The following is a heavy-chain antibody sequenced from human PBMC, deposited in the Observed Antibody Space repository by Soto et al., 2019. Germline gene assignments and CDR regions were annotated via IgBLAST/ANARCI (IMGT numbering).Heavy chain of an antibody. CDR1: GFTFSSYA. V-gene: IGHV3-23*01. CDR2: ISDSGGST. Sequence: GGSLRLSCAASGFTFSSYAMSWVRQAPGKGLEWVSGISDSGGSTYYGDSVKGRFTISRDNSKNTLYLQLNSLRAEDTAVYYCARVPEAGRPLFDYWGQGALVTVSS. D-gene: IGHD6-6*01. CDR3: ARVPEAGRPLFDY. J-gene: IGHJ4*02.